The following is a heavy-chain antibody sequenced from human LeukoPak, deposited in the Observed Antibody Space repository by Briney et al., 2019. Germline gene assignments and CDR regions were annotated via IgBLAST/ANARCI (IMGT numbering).Heavy chain of an antibody. Sequence: PGRSLRLSCAASGFTFSSYAMHWVRQAPGKGLEWVAVISYDGSNKYYADSVKGRFTISRDNSKNTLYLQMNSLRAEDTAVYYCARGGDGYNPAGGNFDYWGQGTLVTVSS. CDR2: ISYDGSNK. J-gene: IGHJ4*02. D-gene: IGHD5-24*01. CDR1: GFTFSSYA. CDR3: ARGGDGYNPAGGNFDY. V-gene: IGHV3-30-3*01.